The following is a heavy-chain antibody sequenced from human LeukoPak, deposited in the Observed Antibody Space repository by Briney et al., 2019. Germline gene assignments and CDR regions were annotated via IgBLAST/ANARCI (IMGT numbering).Heavy chain of an antibody. D-gene: IGHD6-19*01. CDR1: GFTVSSNY. V-gene: IGHV3-53*01. CDR2: IYSGGST. CDR3: ARSYSSGWSPGAFDI. J-gene: IGHJ3*02. Sequence: GGSLRLSCAASGFTVSSNYMSWVRQAPGKGLEWVSVIYSGGSTYYADSVKGRFTISRDNSKNTLYLQMNSLRAEDTAVYYCARSYSSGWSPGAFDIWGQGTMVTVSS.